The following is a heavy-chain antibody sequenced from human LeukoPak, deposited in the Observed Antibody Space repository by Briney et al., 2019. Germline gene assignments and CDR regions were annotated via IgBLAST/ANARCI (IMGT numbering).Heavy chain of an antibody. D-gene: IGHD6-19*01. J-gene: IGHJ5*02. CDR2: IIPIFGTA. Sequence: SVKVSCKASGGTFSSYAISWVRQAPGQGLEWMGGIIPIFGTANYAQKFQGRVTITADESTSTAYMELSSLRSEDTAVYYCARGIAVTGPTGANWFDPWGQGTLVTVSS. CDR1: GGTFSSYA. V-gene: IGHV1-69*13. CDR3: ARGIAVTGPTGANWFDP.